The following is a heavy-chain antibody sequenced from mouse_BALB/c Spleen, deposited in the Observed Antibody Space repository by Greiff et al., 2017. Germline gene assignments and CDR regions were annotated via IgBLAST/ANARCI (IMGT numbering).Heavy chain of an antibody. D-gene: IGHD4-1*02. CDR3: AREVNWCFDY. Sequence: EVKLVESGGGLVQPGGSLKLSCAASGFTFSSYGMSWVRQTPDKRLELVATINSNGGSTYYPDSVKGRFTISRDNAKNTLYLQMSSLKSEDTAMYYCAREVNWCFDYWGQGTTLTVSS. CDR1: GFTFSSYG. CDR2: INSNGGST. V-gene: IGHV5-6-3*01. J-gene: IGHJ2*01.